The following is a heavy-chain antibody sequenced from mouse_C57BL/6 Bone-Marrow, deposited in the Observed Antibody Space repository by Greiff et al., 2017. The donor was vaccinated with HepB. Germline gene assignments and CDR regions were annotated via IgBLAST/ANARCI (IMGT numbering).Heavy chain of an antibody. CDR2: IDPEDGDT. CDR3: TTPYVYGGGYFDV. CDR1: GFNIKDYY. D-gene: IGHD1-2*01. J-gene: IGHJ1*03. V-gene: IGHV14-1*01. Sequence: EVQLQQSGAELVRPGASVKLSCTASGFNIKDYYMHWVKQRPEQGLEWIGRIDPEDGDTEYAPKFPGKATMTADTSSNTAYLQLSSLTSEDTAVYYCTTPYVYGGGYFDVWGTGTTVTVSS.